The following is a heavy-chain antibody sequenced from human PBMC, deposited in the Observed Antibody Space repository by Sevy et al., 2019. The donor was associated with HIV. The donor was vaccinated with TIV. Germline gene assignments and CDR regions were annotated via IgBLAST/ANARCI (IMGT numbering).Heavy chain of an antibody. CDR1: GFTFSDYG. Sequence: GGSLRLSCAASGFTFSDYGMQWVRQAPGKGLEWVAVIWNDGSNKYYADSVKGRFTTSRDNSSKTRYLQMNSLRAEDTAVYYCARDVRGEGIRPGDLDYWGQGTLVTVSS. V-gene: IGHV3-33*01. D-gene: IGHD3-10*02. J-gene: IGHJ4*02. CDR3: ARDVRGEGIRPGDLDY. CDR2: IWNDGSNK.